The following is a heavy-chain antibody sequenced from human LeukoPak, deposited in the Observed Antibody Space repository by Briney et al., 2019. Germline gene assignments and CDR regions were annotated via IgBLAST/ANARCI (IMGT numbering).Heavy chain of an antibody. Sequence: GGSLRLSCAASGFTFNSYGMNWVRQAPGKGLEWVSAISGSGITTYYADSVKGRFAISRDNSKNTLYLQLNSLRAEDTAVYYCVKDRLPQAFDYWGQGTLVTVSS. CDR3: VKDRLPQAFDY. V-gene: IGHV3-23*01. D-gene: IGHD4-11*01. CDR1: GFTFNSYG. J-gene: IGHJ4*02. CDR2: ISGSGITT.